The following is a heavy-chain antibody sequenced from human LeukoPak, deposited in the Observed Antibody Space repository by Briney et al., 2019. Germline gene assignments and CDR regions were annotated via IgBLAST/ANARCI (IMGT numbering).Heavy chain of an antibody. D-gene: IGHD3-9*01. CDR2: IYHSGST. Sequence: SETLSLTCAVSGGSISSSNWWSWVRQPPGKGLEWIGEIYHSGSTNYNPSLKSRVTISVDKSKNQFSLKLSSVTAADTAVYYCARAPEIPTVLRYFDWMDVWGKGTTVTVSS. CDR1: GGSISSSNW. J-gene: IGHJ6*04. CDR3: ARAPEIPTVLRYFDWMDV. V-gene: IGHV4-4*02.